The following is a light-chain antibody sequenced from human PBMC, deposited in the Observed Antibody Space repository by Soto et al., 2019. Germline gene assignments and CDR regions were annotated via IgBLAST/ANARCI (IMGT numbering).Light chain of an antibody. Sequence: EAVLTQSPGTLSLSPGERATLSCSASQSLSSDLAWHQQKPGQAPSHLSWYQQKPGQAPRLLIYRASNRATGIPDWLSGSGSGTDLSLTISRLEPEDFAVDYCQQYAISPRTFGQSTGLEIK. CDR3: QQYAISPRT. V-gene: IGKV3-20*01. CDR1: QSLSSDLAWHQQKPGQAPSH. CDR2: RAS. J-gene: IGKJ5*01.